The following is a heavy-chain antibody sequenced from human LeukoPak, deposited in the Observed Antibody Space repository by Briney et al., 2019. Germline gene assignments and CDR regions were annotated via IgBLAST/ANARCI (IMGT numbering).Heavy chain of an antibody. CDR2: IYPGDSGP. CDR1: GYSFTSYC. CDR3: GMSGDRVPLQDDVFDV. V-gene: IGHV5-51*01. Sequence: GESLQISCKVSGYSFTSYCIGWVRQMPGKGLVWMGIIYPGDSGPTYSPSFQGQVTISVDKSINTAYLQWISLQASDTAMYYCGMSGDRVPLQDDVFDVWGQGTMVTVST. D-gene: IGHD1-26*01. J-gene: IGHJ3*01.